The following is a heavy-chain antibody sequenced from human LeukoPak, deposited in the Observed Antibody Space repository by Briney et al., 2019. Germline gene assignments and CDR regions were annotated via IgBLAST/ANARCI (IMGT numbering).Heavy chain of an antibody. CDR1: GGSISSYY. Sequence: PSETLSLTCTVSGGSISSYYWSWIRHSPRKELEWIANIFYSGSPNYNPFLRSRVTISFDTSKNHFSLKLSFVTAADKAVYFCARVGHIAAAGTYDYWGQGTLVTVSS. J-gene: IGHJ4*02. CDR3: ARVGHIAAAGTYDY. V-gene: IGHV4-59*08. D-gene: IGHD6-13*01. CDR2: IFYSGSP.